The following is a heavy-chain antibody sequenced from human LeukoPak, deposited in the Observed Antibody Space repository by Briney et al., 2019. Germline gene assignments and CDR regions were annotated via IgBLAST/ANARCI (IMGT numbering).Heavy chain of an antibody. J-gene: IGHJ4*02. CDR3: ARPTTVGSLFDY. Sequence: PGGSLRLSCVASGFTFSDYWMSWVRQAPGRGLEWVANVKQDGSEKFYVDSVEGRFTISRDNAKNSLYLQMNSLRVEDTAVYYCARPTTVGSLFDYWGQGTLVTVSS. D-gene: IGHD4-17*01. V-gene: IGHV3-7*01. CDR2: VKQDGSEK. CDR1: GFTFSDYW.